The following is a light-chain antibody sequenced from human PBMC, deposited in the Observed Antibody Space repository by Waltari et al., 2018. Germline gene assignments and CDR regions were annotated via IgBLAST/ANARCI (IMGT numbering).Light chain of an antibody. J-gene: IGLJ1*01. V-gene: IGLV2-14*03. CDR2: DVS. CDR1: SSDVGGYNY. CDR3: SSYTSSTTA. Sequence: QSALTQPASVSGSPGQSITISCPGTSSDVGGYNYVSWYQQHPGKAPKLMISDVSNRPSGVSNRFSDSKSGNTASLTISGLQAEDEADYYCSSYTSSTTAFGTGTKVTVL.